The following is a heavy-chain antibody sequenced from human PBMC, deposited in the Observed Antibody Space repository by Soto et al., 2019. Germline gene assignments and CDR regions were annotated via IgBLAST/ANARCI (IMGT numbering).Heavy chain of an antibody. Sequence: GGSLSLSCAASGFTFSSYSMNWVRQAPGKGLEWVSSISSSSSYIYYADSVKGRFTISRDNAKNSLYLQMNSLRAEDTAVYYCARDQPVESYYYDSSGFSPFDYWGQGTLVTVSS. CDR3: ARDQPVESYYYDSSGFSPFDY. V-gene: IGHV3-21*01. CDR2: ISSSSSYI. J-gene: IGHJ4*02. CDR1: GFTFSSYS. D-gene: IGHD3-22*01.